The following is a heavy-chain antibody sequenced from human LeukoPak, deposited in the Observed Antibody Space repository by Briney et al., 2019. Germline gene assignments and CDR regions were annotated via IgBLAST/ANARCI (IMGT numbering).Heavy chain of an antibody. CDR3: AIMVRGVIPIDY. CDR2: IIPTFGTA. CDR1: GGTFSGYA. D-gene: IGHD3-10*01. J-gene: IGHJ4*02. V-gene: IGHV1-69*13. Sequence: EASVKVSCKASGGTFSGYAISWVRQAPGQGLEWMGGIIPTFGTANYAQKFQGRVTITADESTSTAYMELSSLRSEDTAVYYCAIMVRGVIPIDYWGQGTLVTVSS.